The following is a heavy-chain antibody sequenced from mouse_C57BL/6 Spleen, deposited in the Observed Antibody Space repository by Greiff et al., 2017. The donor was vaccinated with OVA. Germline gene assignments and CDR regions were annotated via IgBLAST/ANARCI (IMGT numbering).Heavy chain of an antibody. CDR2: LDPSDSYT. CDR1: GYTFTSYW. J-gene: IGHJ4*01. CDR3: ARGLLRAYAMDY. Sequence: QVQLQQPGAELVMPGASVKLSCKASGYTFTSYWMHWVKQRPGQGLEWIGELDPSDSYTNYTQKFKGQSTLTVDKSSSTAYMQLSSLTSEDAAVYYGARGLLRAYAMDYWGQGTSVTVSA. V-gene: IGHV1-69*01. D-gene: IGHD1-1*01.